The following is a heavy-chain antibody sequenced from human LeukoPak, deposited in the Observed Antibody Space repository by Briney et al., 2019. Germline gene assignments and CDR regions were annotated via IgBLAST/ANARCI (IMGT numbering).Heavy chain of an antibody. CDR1: GFTFGDYA. V-gene: IGHV3-49*04. D-gene: IGHD3-3*01. Sequence: PGGSLRLSCTASGFTFGDYAMSWVRQAPGKGLEWVGFIKSKAYGRTTEYAASVRGRLTISRDDSKRIDYLQMHRLKTEDTAVYYRTRDWPEADDFWRRFDYWGQGTLVTVSS. CDR2: IKSKAYGRTT. CDR3: TRDWPEADDFWRRFDY. J-gene: IGHJ4*02.